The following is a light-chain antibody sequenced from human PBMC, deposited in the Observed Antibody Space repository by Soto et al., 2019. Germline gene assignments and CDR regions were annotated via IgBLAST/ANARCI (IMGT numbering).Light chain of an antibody. CDR1: SSDIGGYDY. J-gene: IGLJ7*01. CDR3: SSFTSSGTL. Sequence: QSALTQPATVSGSPGQPITISCTGTSSDIGGYDYVSWYQQHPGKVPKLIIYDVSIRASGVSNRFSASKSANTASLTISGLQPEDESYYYCSSFTSSGTLFGGGTQLTVL. CDR2: DVS. V-gene: IGLV2-14*01.